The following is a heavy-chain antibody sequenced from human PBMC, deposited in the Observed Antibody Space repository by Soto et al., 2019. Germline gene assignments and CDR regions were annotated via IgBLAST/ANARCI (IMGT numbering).Heavy chain of an antibody. J-gene: IGHJ5*02. V-gene: IGHV3-23*01. CDR2: ISGSGGST. D-gene: IGHD3-22*01. CDR3: AKDGDSYDSSGYYYVQHNWFDP. Sequence: GGSRRLSCAASGFTFSSYAMSWVRQAPGKGREWVSAISGSGGSTYYADSVKGRFTISRDNSKNTLYLQMNSLRAEDTAVYYCAKDGDSYDSSGYYYVQHNWFDPWGQGTLVTVSS. CDR1: GFTFSSYA.